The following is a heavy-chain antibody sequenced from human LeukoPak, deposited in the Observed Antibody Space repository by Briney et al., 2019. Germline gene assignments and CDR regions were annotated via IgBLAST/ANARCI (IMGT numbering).Heavy chain of an antibody. J-gene: IGHJ4*02. CDR2: ISWNSGSI. V-gene: IGHV3-9*01. Sequence: GRSLRLSCAASGFTFDDYAMRWVRQAPGKGLEWVSGISWNSGSIGYADSVKGRFTISRDNAKNSLYLQMNSLRAEDTALYYCAKDMGAVAGLFDYWGQGTLVTVSS. CDR3: AKDMGAVAGLFDY. D-gene: IGHD6-19*01. CDR1: GFTFDDYA.